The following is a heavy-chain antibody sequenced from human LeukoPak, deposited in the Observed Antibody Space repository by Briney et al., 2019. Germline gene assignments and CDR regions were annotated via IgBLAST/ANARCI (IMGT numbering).Heavy chain of an antibody. V-gene: IGHV4-34*01. CDR3: ARVRMARYYDILTGPSYYYGMDV. CDR2: INHSGST. Sequence: SETLSLTCAVYGGSFSGYYWSWIRQPPGKGLEWIGEINHSGSTNYNPSLKSRVTISVDTSKNQFSLKLSSVTAADTAVYYCARVRMARYYDILTGPSYYYGMDVWGQGTTVTVSS. J-gene: IGHJ6*02. CDR1: GGSFSGYY. D-gene: IGHD3-9*01.